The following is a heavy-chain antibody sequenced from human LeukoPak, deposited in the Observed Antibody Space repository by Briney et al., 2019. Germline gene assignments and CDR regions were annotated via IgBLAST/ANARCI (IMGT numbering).Heavy chain of an antibody. V-gene: IGHV1-18*01. CDR1: GYTFTDYN. Sequence: ASVKVPCKASGYTFTDYNFSWVRQAPAQGLEWMGWISTYNGNTKYAQNLQGRVTMTTDTSTSTAYMELRSLRSDDTAVYYCARDLDWVFDLWGRGTLVTVPS. CDR2: ISTYNGNT. CDR3: ARDLDWVFDL. J-gene: IGHJ2*01. D-gene: IGHD3-9*01.